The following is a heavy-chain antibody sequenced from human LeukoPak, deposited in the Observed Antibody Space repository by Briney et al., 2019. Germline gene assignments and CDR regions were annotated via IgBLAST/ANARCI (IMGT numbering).Heavy chain of an antibody. CDR3: ARSIVATMSFDY. D-gene: IGHD5-12*01. Sequence: SETLSLTCTVSGGSISSSSYYWGWIRQPPGKGLEWIGSIYYSGSTYYNPSLKSRVTISVDTSKNQFSLKLSSVSAADTAVYYCARSIVATMSFDYWGQGTLATVSS. J-gene: IGHJ4*02. V-gene: IGHV4-39*01. CDR2: IYYSGST. CDR1: GGSISSSSYY.